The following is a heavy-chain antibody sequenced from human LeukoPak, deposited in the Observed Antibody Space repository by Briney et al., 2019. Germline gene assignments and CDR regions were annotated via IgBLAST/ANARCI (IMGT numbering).Heavy chain of an antibody. V-gene: IGHV5-51*01. CDR3: ARLDGSGSYLTTFDY. Sequence: GESLKISCKGSGYSFTSYWIGWVRQMPGKGLEWMGIIYPGDSDTRYSPSFQGRVTISADKSISTAYLQWSSLKASDTAMYYCARLDGSGSYLTTFDYWGQGTLVTVSS. J-gene: IGHJ4*02. CDR1: GYSFTSYW. D-gene: IGHD3-10*01. CDR2: IYPGDSDT.